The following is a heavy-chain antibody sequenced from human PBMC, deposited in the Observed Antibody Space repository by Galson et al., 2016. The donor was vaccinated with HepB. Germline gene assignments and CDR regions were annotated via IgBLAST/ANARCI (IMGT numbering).Heavy chain of an antibody. Sequence: SLRLSCAASGFTVSSNYMSWVRQAPGKGLEWVSVIYSGGSTYYADSVKGRFTISRDKSKNTLSLQMNSLRAEDTAVYYCARESRMVRGVITYFFDDWGQGTLVTVSS. CDR3: ARESRMVRGVITYFFDD. CDR2: IYSGGST. CDR1: GFTVSSNY. D-gene: IGHD3-10*01. J-gene: IGHJ4*02. V-gene: IGHV3-53*01.